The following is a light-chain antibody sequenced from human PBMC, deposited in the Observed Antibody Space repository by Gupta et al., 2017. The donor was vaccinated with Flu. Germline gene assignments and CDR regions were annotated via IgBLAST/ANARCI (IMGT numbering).Light chain of an antibody. V-gene: IGLV3-19*01. CDR1: SFRMYY. J-gene: IGLJ2*01. CDR3: NSRDSRGNHRV. CDR2: GEN. Sequence: SSELTQDPAVSVALGQTVRITCQGDSFRMYYANWYQQKPGQAPVLVIYGENNRPSGIPDRFSGSSSGNTASLTITGAQAEEEAEYYCNSRDSRGNHRVCGGGNKLTVL.